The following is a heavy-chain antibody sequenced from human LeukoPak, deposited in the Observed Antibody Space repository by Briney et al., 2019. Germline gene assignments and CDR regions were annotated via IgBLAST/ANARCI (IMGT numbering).Heavy chain of an antibody. CDR3: ARDDPSYSSSPWFDY. CDR2: IYTSGST. Sequence: SETLSLTCTVSGGSISNYYWSWIRQPAGKGLEWIGRIYTSGSTNYNPSLKSRVTMSVDTSNNLFSLKLTSVTAADTAVYYCARDDPSYSSSPWFDYWGQGTLLTVSS. CDR1: GGSISNYY. V-gene: IGHV4-4*07. D-gene: IGHD6-6*01. J-gene: IGHJ4*02.